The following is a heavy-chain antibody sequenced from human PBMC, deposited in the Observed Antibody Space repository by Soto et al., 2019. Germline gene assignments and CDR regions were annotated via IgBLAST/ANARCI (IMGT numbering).Heavy chain of an antibody. Sequence: QLQLVQSGAEVKKPGSSVKVSCKASGGTFSSYAISWVRQAPGQGIEWMGGIIPIFGTANYAQKFQGRVTITADKSTSTAYMELSSLRSEDTAVYYCARDSIAARPRSYYGMDVWGQGTTVTVSS. D-gene: IGHD6-6*01. V-gene: IGHV1-69*06. CDR3: ARDSIAARPRSYYGMDV. CDR2: IIPIFGTA. J-gene: IGHJ6*02. CDR1: GGTFSSYA.